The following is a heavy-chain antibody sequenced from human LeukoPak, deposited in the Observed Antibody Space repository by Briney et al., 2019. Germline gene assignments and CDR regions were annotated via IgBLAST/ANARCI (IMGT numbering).Heavy chain of an antibody. J-gene: IGHJ4*02. CDR3: ARVRGVRGGDSSGYYYQFGDY. V-gene: IGHV1-18*01. D-gene: IGHD3-22*01. CDR2: ISAYNGNT. CDR1: GYTFTSYG. Sequence: ASVKVSCKASGYTFTSYGISWVRQAPGQGLEWMGWISAYNGNTNYAQKLQGRVTMTTDTSTSTAYMELRSLRSDDTAVYYCARVRGVRGGDSSGYYYQFGDYWGQGTLVTVSS.